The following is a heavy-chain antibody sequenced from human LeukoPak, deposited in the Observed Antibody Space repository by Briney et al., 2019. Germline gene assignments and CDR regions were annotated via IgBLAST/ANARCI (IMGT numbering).Heavy chain of an antibody. CDR3: AKDGTDYYYYGMAV. CDR2: ISGSGGST. V-gene: IGHV3-23*01. J-gene: IGHJ6*01. CDR1: GFTFSSYA. Sequence: GGSLRLSCAASGFTFSSYAMSWVRQAPGKGLEWDSAISGSGGSTYYADSVKGRFTISRDNSKNTLYLQMNSLRAEDTAVYYCAKDGTDYYYYGMAVWGKGTTVTVSS. D-gene: IGHD1-1*01.